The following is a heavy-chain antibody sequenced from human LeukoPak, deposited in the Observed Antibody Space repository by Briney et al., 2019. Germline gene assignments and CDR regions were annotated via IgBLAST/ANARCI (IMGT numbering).Heavy chain of an antibody. CDR3: ARGGYCSSTSCYERGKRFDP. D-gene: IGHD2-2*01. CDR1: GGSFSGYY. J-gene: IGHJ5*02. Sequence: PSETLSLTCAVYGGSFSGYYWSWIRQPPRKGLEWIGEINHSGSTNYNPSLKSRVTISVDTSKNQFSLKLSSVTAADTAVYYCARGGYCSSTSCYERGKRFDPWGQGTLVTVSS. V-gene: IGHV4-34*01. CDR2: INHSGST.